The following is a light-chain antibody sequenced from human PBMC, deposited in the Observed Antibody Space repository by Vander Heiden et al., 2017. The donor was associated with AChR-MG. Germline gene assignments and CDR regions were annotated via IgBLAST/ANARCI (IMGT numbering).Light chain of an antibody. CDR3: HQYSSWPYT. V-gene: IGKV3-15*01. CDR1: QSVSSN. Sequence: EKVMTQSPVTLSVSPGERATLTCRAGQSVSSNLPWYQQKPGQAPRLLIYGASTRATSIPARFSGSGSGTEFTLTISSLQSEDFAVYYCHQYSSWPYTFGQGTKLEI. CDR2: GAS. J-gene: IGKJ2*01.